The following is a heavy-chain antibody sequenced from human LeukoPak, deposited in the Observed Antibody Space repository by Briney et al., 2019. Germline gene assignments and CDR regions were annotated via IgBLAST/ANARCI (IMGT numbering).Heavy chain of an antibody. CDR3: ASEVGYYYYYMDV. J-gene: IGHJ6*03. CDR1: GGSISRDF. V-gene: IGHV4-59*08. CDR2: IYGSGST. D-gene: IGHD3-10*01. Sequence: SETLSLTCTVSGGSISRDFWIWVRQPPGKGLEWIGYIYGSGSTNYNPSLKSRVTISVDTSKNQFSLKRSSVTAADTAVYYCASEVGYYYYYMDVWGKGTTVTVSS.